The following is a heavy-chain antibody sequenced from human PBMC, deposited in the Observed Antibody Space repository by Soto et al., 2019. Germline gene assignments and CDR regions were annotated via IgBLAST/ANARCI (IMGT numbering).Heavy chain of an antibody. J-gene: IGHJ4*02. CDR2: INGDGSTT. V-gene: IGHV3-74*01. CDR3: ARPRYDGSGTPFDH. D-gene: IGHD3-22*01. Sequence: EVQLVESGGALVQPGGSLRLSCAASGFTFSSYWMRWVRQAPGKGLVWVSRINGDGSTTTYADSVKGRFIISRDNAKNMLYMRMNSLTAEDMAVYYCARPRYDGSGTPFDHWGQGTLVTVSS. CDR1: GFTFSSYW.